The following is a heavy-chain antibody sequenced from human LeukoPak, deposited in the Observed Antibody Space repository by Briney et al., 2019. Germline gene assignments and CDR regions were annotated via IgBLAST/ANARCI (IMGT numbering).Heavy chain of an antibody. D-gene: IGHD2-15*01. CDR2: IDPGDSDT. J-gene: IGHJ6*03. CDR3: ARHVVVMGDYYMDV. V-gene: IGHV5-51*01. CDR1: GYTFTNYW. Sequence: GASLKISCKGSGYTFTNYWIGWVRQMPGKGLEWMGIIDPGDSDTRYSPSFQGQVTISADKYIRTAYLQWTSLKASDTAMYYCARHVVVMGDYYMDVWGKGTTVTVSS.